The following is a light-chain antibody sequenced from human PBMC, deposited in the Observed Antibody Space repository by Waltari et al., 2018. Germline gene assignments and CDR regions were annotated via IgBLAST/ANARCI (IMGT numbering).Light chain of an antibody. Sequence: DIQMTQSPSTLSASVGDRVTITCRTSQNINSWLAGYQQKPGKAPKLLIYKASSLESGVPSRFSGSGSGTEFTLTITSLQPDDFATYFCQHYNNYSPGTFGQGTKVEVK. CDR3: QHYNNYSPGT. CDR2: KAS. CDR1: QNINSW. V-gene: IGKV1-5*03. J-gene: IGKJ1*01.